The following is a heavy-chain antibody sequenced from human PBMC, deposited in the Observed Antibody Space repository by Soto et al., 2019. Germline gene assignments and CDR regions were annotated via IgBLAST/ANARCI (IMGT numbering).Heavy chain of an antibody. D-gene: IGHD3-16*01. V-gene: IGHV4-31*03. J-gene: IGHJ4*02. CDR3: AREGGDGVDY. Sequence: PSETLSLTCTVSGGSTSSGSYYWSWFRQHPGEGLEWIGYIYYGGSTYYNPSLKSRVTISVDTSKNHFSLKLSSVTAADTAVYYCAREGGDGVDYWGQGTLVTVSS. CDR2: IYYGGST. CDR1: GGSTSSGSYY.